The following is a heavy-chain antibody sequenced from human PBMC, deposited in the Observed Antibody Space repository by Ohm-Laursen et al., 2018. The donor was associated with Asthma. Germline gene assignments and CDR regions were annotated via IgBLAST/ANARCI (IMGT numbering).Heavy chain of an antibody. V-gene: IGHV3-48*01. CDR2: ITTGSSTI. CDR1: GFTFSSYS. Sequence: SLRLSCTASGFTFSSYSMIWVRQAPGKGLDWVSSITTGSSTIYYADSVRGRFTVSTDKVTNSLYLQINSLRPEDTAVYYCAAWGPRIYWGQGPLVTASS. J-gene: IGHJ4*02. D-gene: IGHD3-16*01. CDR3: AAWGPRIY.